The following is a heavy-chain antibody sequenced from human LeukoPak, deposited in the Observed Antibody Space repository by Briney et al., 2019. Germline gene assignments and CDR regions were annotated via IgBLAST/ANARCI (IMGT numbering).Heavy chain of an antibody. V-gene: IGHV4-38-2*02. Sequence: SETLSLTCTVSNYSISSGYYWGWIRQPPGKGLEWIGSIYHSGSTNYNPSLKSRVTISVDTSKNQFSLKLSSVTAADTAVYYCASSHRLWWFDPWGQGTLVTVSS. J-gene: IGHJ5*02. D-gene: IGHD2-21*01. CDR2: IYHSGST. CDR3: ASSHRLWWFDP. CDR1: NYSISSGYY.